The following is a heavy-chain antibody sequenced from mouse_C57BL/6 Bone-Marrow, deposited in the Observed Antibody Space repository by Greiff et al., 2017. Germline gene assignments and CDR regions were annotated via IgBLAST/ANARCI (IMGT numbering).Heavy chain of an antibody. Sequence: QVQLQQPGAELVKPGASVKLSCKASGYTFTSYWMHWVKQRPGQGLEWIGMIHPNSGSTNYNEKFKSKATLTVDKSSSTAYMQLSSLTSEDSAVYYCARSAQFITTGGAMDYWGQGTSVTVSS. CDR2: IHPNSGST. V-gene: IGHV1-64*01. CDR3: ARSAQFITTGGAMDY. J-gene: IGHJ4*01. CDR1: GYTFTSYW. D-gene: IGHD1-1*01.